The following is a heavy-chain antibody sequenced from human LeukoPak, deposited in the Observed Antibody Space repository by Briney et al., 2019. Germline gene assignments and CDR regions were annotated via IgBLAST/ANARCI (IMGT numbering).Heavy chain of an antibody. Sequence: ASVKTSCKASGYTFTSYAMHWVRQAPGQRLEWMGWINAGNGNTKYSQKFQGRVTITRDTSASTAYMELSSLRSEDTAVYYCARALGAVAGTGYWGQGTLVTVSS. J-gene: IGHJ4*02. V-gene: IGHV1-3*01. CDR3: ARALGAVAGTGY. D-gene: IGHD6-19*01. CDR1: GYTFTSYA. CDR2: INAGNGNT.